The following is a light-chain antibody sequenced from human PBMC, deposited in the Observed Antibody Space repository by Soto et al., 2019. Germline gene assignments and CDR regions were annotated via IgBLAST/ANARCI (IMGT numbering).Light chain of an antibody. CDR3: SSYAGSDFYV. V-gene: IGLV2-8*01. J-gene: IGLJ1*01. CDR2: EVS. CDR1: SSDVGSYNY. Sequence: QSALTQPPSASGSPGQSVTISCTGTSSDVGSYNYVSWYQQHPGKAPKLMISEVSKRPSGVPDRFSGSKSGNTASLTVSRLQAEDEADYYCSSYAGSDFYVFGTGTKLTVL.